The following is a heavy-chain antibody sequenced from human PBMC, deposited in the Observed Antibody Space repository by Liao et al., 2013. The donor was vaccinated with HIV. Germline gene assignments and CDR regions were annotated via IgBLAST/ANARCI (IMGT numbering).Heavy chain of an antibody. D-gene: IGHD7-27*01. CDR2: VNESGSS. J-gene: IGHJ4*02. Sequence: QVQLLQWGGRLVKPSETLPLTCSVYGGSFSGYYWSWIRQSPGKGLEWIGDVNESGSSSYNPSLRSRVTISVDTSKNQFSLRLSSVTAADTAMYYCASGTGHLAYWGQGTLVTVSS. CDR1: GGSFSGYY. CDR3: ASGTGHLAY. V-gene: IGHV4-34*01.